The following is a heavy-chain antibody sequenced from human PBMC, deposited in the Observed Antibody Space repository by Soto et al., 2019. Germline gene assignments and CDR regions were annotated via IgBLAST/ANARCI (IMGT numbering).Heavy chain of an antibody. Sequence: QVQLVQSGAEVKKPGASVKVSCKASGYTFTSYGISWVRQAPGQGLEWMGWISAYNGNTNYAQKLQGRVTMTTDTSTRTAYMELRSLRSDDTAVYYCARLEMGYDSSSYYNPFDYWGQGTLVTVS. V-gene: IGHV1-18*01. D-gene: IGHD3-22*01. CDR1: GYTFTSYG. CDR3: ARLEMGYDSSSYYNPFDY. J-gene: IGHJ4*02. CDR2: ISAYNGNT.